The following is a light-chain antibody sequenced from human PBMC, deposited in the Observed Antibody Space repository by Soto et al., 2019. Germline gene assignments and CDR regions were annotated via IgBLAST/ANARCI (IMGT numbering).Light chain of an antibody. CDR2: GAS. V-gene: IGKV3D-20*02. Sequence: EIVLTQSPGTLSLSPGERATLSCRASQSVSSSYLAWYQQKPGQAPRLLIYGASNGAAGIPARFSGTGSGTDFTLTISSLEPDDFAVYYCQQRYNWPLTFGGGTKVDI. CDR1: QSVSSSY. CDR3: QQRYNWPLT. J-gene: IGKJ4*01.